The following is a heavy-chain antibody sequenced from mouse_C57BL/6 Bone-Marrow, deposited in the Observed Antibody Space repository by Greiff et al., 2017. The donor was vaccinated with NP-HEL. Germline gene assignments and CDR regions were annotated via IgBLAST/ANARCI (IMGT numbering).Heavy chain of an antibody. J-gene: IGHJ4*01. Sequence: QVQLQQSGAELVRPGTLVKMSCKASGYTFTNYWIGWAKQRPGHGLEWIGDIYPGGGYTNYNEKFKGKATLTADKSSSTAYMQFSSLTSEDSAIYYCARLHFFYAMDYWGQGTSVTVSS. V-gene: IGHV1-63*01. CDR2: IYPGGGYT. CDR3: ARLHFFYAMDY. CDR1: GYTFTNYW.